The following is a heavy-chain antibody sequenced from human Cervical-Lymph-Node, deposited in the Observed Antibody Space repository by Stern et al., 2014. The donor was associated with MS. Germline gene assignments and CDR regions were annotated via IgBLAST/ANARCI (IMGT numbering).Heavy chain of an antibody. D-gene: IGHD3-3*01. CDR2: IIPMFYTA. CDR3: ARGSTYYDFWTAYYGHLEF. CDR1: GGTFSNFA. Sequence: VQLLESGAEVKKPGSSVKVSCKTSGGTFSNFAFNWVRQAPGQGLEWMGGIIPMFYTAYYAQNFQGRVTITADESTNTTYMDLSSLKSEDTAVYYCARGSTYYDFWTAYYGHLEFWGQGTPVTVST. J-gene: IGHJ4*02. V-gene: IGHV1-69*01.